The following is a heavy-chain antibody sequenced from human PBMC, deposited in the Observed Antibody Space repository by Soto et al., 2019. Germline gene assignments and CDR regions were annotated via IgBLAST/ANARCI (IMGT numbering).Heavy chain of an antibody. V-gene: IGHV1-18*01. Sequence: ASVKVSCKASGYTFTSYGISWVRQAPGQGLEWMGWISAYNGDTNYAQKLQGRVTMTTDTSTSTAYMELRSLRSDDTAVYYCARDVIVGATKGFDYWGQGTLVTVSS. J-gene: IGHJ4*02. CDR2: ISAYNGDT. CDR1: GYTFTSYG. CDR3: ARDVIVGATKGFDY. D-gene: IGHD1-26*01.